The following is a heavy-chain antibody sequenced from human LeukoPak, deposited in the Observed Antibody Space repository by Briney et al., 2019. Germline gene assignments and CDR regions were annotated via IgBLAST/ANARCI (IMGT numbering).Heavy chain of an antibody. D-gene: IGHD3-9*01. CDR2: INTNTRNP. CDR3: ARDGERYYDILTGTGSGMDV. V-gene: IGHV7-4-1*02. J-gene: IGHJ6*02. CDR1: GYTFTSYA. Sequence: ASVNISCKASGYTFTSYAMNWVRQAPGQGLEWMGWINTNTRNPTYAQGFTGRFVFSLDTSVSTAYLQISSLKAEDTAVYYCARDGERYYDILTGTGSGMDVWGQATTVTVSS.